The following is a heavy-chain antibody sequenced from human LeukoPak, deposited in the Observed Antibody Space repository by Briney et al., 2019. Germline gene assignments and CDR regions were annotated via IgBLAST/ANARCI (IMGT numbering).Heavy chain of an antibody. V-gene: IGHV3-7*03. CDR1: GFTFSSYW. D-gene: IGHD1-14*01. Sequence: TGGSLRLSCAASGFTFSSYWMSWVRQAPGKGLEWVANIKQDGSEKYYVDSVKGRFTISRDNAKNSLYLQMNSLRAEDTALYYCAKINSWGGTTGGFDYWGQGTLVTVSS. CDR3: AKINSWGGTTGGFDY. J-gene: IGHJ4*02. CDR2: IKQDGSEK.